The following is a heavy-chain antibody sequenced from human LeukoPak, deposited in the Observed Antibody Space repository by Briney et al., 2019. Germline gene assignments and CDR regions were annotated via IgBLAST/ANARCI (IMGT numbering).Heavy chain of an antibody. Sequence: SVKVSCKASGGTFSSYAISWVRQAPGQGLEWMGRIIPILGIANYAQKFQGRVTITADKSTSTAYMELSSPRSEDTAVYYCASSMVRGVISFDPWGQGTLVTVSS. CDR2: IIPILGIA. CDR1: GGTFSSYA. V-gene: IGHV1-69*04. CDR3: ASSMVRGVISFDP. D-gene: IGHD3-10*01. J-gene: IGHJ5*02.